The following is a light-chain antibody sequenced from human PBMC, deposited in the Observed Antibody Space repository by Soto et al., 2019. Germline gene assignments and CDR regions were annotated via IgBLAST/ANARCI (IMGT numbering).Light chain of an antibody. CDR1: QSVSSSY. J-gene: IGKJ1*01. CDR3: QQYGSSPWT. CDR2: GAS. V-gene: IGKV3-20*01. Sequence: EIVLTHSPGTLSLSPGERATLSCRASQSVSSSYLAWYQPKPGQAPRLLIYGASSRSAGIPDRFSGSGSGTDFTLTISRLEPEDFAVYYCQQYGSSPWTFGQGTKVEIK.